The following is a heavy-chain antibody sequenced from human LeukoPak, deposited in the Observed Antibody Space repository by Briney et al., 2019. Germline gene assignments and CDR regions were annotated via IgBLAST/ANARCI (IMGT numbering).Heavy chain of an antibody. CDR1: GFSLSTRGMR. CDR3: ARIAVAGTVDY. D-gene: IGHD6-19*01. V-gene: IGHV2-70*04. Sequence: SGPTLLNPTPTLTLTFTFSGFSLSTRGMRVSWIRQPPGKALEWLARIDWDDDKFYSTSLKTSLTISKDTSKNQVVLTMTNMDPVDTATYYCARIAVAGTVDYWGQGTLVTVSS. CDR2: IDWDDDK. J-gene: IGHJ4*02.